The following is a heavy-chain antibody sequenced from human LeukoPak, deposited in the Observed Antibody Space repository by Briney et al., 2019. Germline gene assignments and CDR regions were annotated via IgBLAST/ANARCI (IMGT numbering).Heavy chain of an antibody. Sequence: GGSLRLSCAASGFTFSSYWMSWVRQAPGKGLEWVANIGRDGSEKYYVDSVKGRITISRDNAKNSLYLQMNSLRAEDTAVYYCATLYCSTTSCFDYWGEGTLVTVSS. CDR2: IGRDGSEK. V-gene: IGHV3-7*01. J-gene: IGHJ4*02. CDR1: GFTFSSYW. CDR3: ATLYCSTTSCFDY. D-gene: IGHD2-2*01.